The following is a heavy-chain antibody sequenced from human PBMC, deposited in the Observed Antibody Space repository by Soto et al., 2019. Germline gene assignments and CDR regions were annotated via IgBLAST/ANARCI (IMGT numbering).Heavy chain of an antibody. D-gene: IGHD3-10*01. Sequence: EVQLVESGGGLVQPGGSLRLSCAASGFTFSSYEMNWVRQAPGKGLEWVSYISSSGSTIYYADSVKGRFTISRDNAKNSLYLQMNSLRAEDTAVYYCANPRADYYYYGMDVWGQGTTVTVSS. CDR3: ANPRADYYYYGMDV. V-gene: IGHV3-48*03. J-gene: IGHJ6*02. CDR2: ISSSGSTI. CDR1: GFTFSSYE.